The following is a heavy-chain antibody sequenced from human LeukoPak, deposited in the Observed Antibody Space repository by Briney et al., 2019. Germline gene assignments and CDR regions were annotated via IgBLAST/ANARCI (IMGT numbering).Heavy chain of an antibody. CDR2: IYTSGST. J-gene: IGHJ5*02. V-gene: IGHV4-4*07. D-gene: IGHD1-26*01. CDR1: GGSISSYY. Sequence: SETLSLTCTVSGGSISSYYWSWIRQPAGKGLEWIGRIYTSGSTNYNPSLKSRVTMSVDTSKNQFSLKLSSVTAADTAVYYCVRDRDSGSLGWFDPWGQGTLVTVSS. CDR3: VRDRDSGSLGWFDP.